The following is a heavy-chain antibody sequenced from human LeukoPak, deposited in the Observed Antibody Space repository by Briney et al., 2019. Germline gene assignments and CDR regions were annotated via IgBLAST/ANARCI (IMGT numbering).Heavy chain of an antibody. D-gene: IGHD3-22*01. CDR2: IYSGGNT. J-gene: IGHJ4*02. Sequence: GGSLRLSCAASGFTVSSNYMSWVRQAPGKGLEWVSVIYSGGNTYYADSVKGRFTISRDDSKNTLYLQMNSLRAEDTAVYYCARTVSSGYDPFDYWGQGTLVTVSS. CDR3: ARTVSSGYDPFDY. V-gene: IGHV3-53*01. CDR1: GFTVSSNY.